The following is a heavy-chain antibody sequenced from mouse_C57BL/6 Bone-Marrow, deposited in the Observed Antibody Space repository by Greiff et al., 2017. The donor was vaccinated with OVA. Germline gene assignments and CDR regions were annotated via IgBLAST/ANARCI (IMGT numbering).Heavy chain of an antibody. CDR2: INPKNGGT. D-gene: IGHD2-4*01. Sequence: EVQLQQSGPELVKPGASVKISCKASGYTFTDYYMNWVKQSHGKSLEWIGDINPKNGGTSYNQKFKGKAILTADKSSRTAYMELRSLTSEDSAVYYCSTDQGHYDMDYWGQGTSLTVSS. J-gene: IGHJ2*02. CDR1: GYTFTDYY. V-gene: IGHV1-26*01. CDR3: STDQGHYDMDY.